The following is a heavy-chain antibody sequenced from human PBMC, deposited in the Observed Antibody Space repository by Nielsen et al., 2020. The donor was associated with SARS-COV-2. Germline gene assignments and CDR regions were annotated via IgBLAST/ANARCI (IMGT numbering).Heavy chain of an antibody. Sequence: SLKISCAASGFTFDDYAMHWVRQAPGKGLEWVSGISWNSGSIGYADSVKGRLTISRDNAKNSLYLQMNSLRAEDTALYCCAKFGGYDSYYYGMDVWGQGTTVTVSS. D-gene: IGHD5-12*01. CDR2: ISWNSGSI. J-gene: IGHJ6*02. V-gene: IGHV3-9*01. CDR3: AKFGGYDSYYYGMDV. CDR1: GFTFDDYA.